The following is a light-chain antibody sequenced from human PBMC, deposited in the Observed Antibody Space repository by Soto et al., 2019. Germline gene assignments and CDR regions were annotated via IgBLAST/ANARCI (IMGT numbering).Light chain of an antibody. J-gene: IGKJ2*01. CDR2: DAS. Sequence: EIVLTQSPATLYLSPGERATLSCRASQSVSSYLAWYQQKPGQAPRLLIYDASNRATGIPARFSGGGSGTDFTLTIGGLEPEYFAVYYCQQRFNWPRFTFGQGTKLEIK. CDR1: QSVSSY. V-gene: IGKV3-11*01. CDR3: QQRFNWPRFT.